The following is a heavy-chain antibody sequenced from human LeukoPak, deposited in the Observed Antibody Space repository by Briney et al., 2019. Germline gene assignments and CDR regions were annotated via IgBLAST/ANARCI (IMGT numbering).Heavy chain of an antibody. CDR3: ARDHGPLLTPYYFDY. CDR1: GGSISSYY. V-gene: IGHV4-59*01. CDR2: IYYSGST. Sequence: PSETLSLTCTVSGGSISSYYWSWIRQPPGKGLEWIGYIYYSGSTNYNPSLKSRVTISVDTSKNQFSLKLSSVTAADTAVYYCARDHGPLLTPYYFDYWGQGTLVTVSS. J-gene: IGHJ4*02. D-gene: IGHD2-15*01.